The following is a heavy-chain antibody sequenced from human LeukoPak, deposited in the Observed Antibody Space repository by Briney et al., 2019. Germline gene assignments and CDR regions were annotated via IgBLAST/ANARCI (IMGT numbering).Heavy chain of an antibody. D-gene: IGHD3-22*01. CDR1: GDSISSGSYY. J-gene: IGHJ4*02. CDR2: IYTGGST. Sequence: SETLSLTCTVSGDSISSGSYYWSWIRQPAGKGLEWIGRIYTGGSTSYNPSLKSRVTMSVDTSKNQFSLKLSSVTAADTAVYYCARTPIYYYDNSGYYNWGQGTLVTVSS. V-gene: IGHV4-61*02. CDR3: ARTPIYYYDNSGYYN.